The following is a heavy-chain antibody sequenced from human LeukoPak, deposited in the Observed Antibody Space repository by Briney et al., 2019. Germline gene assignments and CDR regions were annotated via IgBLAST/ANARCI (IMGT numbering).Heavy chain of an antibody. Sequence: GGSLRLSCAASGFAFSRNDMFWVRQAPGKGLEWVSCISGSSGATYYADSVRGRFTNSRDNSKNTVFLQMNSLRAEDTAIYYCAKGGPGAFDFWGQGTMVTVSS. CDR1: GFAFSRND. J-gene: IGHJ3*01. V-gene: IGHV3-23*01. D-gene: IGHD2-15*01. CDR3: AKGGPGAFDF. CDR2: ISGSSGAT.